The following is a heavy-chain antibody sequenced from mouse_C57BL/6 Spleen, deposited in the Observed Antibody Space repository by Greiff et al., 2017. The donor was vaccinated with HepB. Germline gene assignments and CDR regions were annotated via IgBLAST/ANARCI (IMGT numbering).Heavy chain of an antibody. CDR2: FHPYNDDT. CDR3: AREGKIYYGNYGFYY. V-gene: IGHV1-47*01. D-gene: IGHD2-1*01. Sequence: VQLQQSGAELVKPGASVKMSCKASGYTFTTYPIEWMKQNHGKSLEWIGNFHPYNDDTKYNEKFKGKATLTVEKSSSTVYLELSRVTSDDSAVYYGAREGKIYYGNYGFYYWGQGTTLTVSS. CDR1: GYTFTTYP. J-gene: IGHJ2*01.